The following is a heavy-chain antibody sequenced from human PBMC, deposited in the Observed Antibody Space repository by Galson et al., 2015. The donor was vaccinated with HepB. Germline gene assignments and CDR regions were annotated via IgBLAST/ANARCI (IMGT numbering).Heavy chain of an antibody. V-gene: IGHV3-74*01. D-gene: IGHD2-15*01. J-gene: IGHJ4*02. CDR2: INGDGSRT. CDR3: ARDIYVASTQSLGY. Sequence: LRLSCAASGFTFSSNWMYWVRQVPGKGLLWVSRINGDGSRTDYADSVKGRFTISRDNAKNTLYLQMDSLTAEDTGVYYCARDIYVASTQSLGYSGQRTLVTPSS. CDR1: GFTFSSNW.